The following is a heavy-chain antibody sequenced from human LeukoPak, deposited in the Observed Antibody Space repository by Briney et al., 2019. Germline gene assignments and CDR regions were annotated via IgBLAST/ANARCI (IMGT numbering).Heavy chain of an antibody. V-gene: IGHV1-2*02. CDR1: GGTFSSYA. Sequence: ASVKVSCKASGGTFSSYAISWVRQVPGQGLEWMGWINPNSGGTNYAQRFQGRVTMTRDTSTSTAFMELSRLRSDDTAVYYCARSNGAFEYWGQGTLVIVSS. CDR3: ARSNGAFEY. D-gene: IGHD1-26*01. J-gene: IGHJ4*02. CDR2: INPNSGGT.